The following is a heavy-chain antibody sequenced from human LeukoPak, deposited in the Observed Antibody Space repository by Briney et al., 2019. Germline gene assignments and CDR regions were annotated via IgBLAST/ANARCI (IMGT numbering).Heavy chain of an antibody. CDR3: AKDTAFAYGYDRVDH. Sequence: GGSLRLSCAASGFTFSSYAMNWVRQAPGKGLEWVSALSGSGGSPYYADSVRGRFTISRDSSKNTLYLQMNSLRAEDTAVYYCAKDTAFAYGYDRVDHWGQGTLVTVSS. V-gene: IGHV3-23*01. CDR1: GFTFSSYA. D-gene: IGHD5-18*01. J-gene: IGHJ5*02. CDR2: LSGSGGSP.